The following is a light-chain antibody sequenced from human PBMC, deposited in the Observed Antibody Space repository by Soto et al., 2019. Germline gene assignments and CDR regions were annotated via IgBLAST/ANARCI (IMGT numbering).Light chain of an antibody. Sequence: QLTHSLSSLSASVGDRVTITCRASQIISSYLNWYQQKPGKAPKLLIYAASSLQSGVPSRFSGSGSGTDFTLTVSRLQPEDFATYYCQQSYSTSCTFGQGTKVDIK. CDR2: AAS. J-gene: IGKJ1*01. CDR3: QQSYSTSCT. V-gene: IGKV1-39*01. CDR1: QIISSY.